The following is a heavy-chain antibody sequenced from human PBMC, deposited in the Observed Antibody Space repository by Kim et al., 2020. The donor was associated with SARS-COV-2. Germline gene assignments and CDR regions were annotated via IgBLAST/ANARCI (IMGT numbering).Heavy chain of an antibody. CDR2: ISAYNSNT. J-gene: IGHJ6*03. CDR1: GYTFTSHG. CDR3: ARDAGYSFGIHYYYYMDV. Sequence: ASVKVSCKASGYTFTSHGISWVRQAPGQGLEWMGYISAYNSNTIYAQKFQGRLTMTTDTSTSTVYMELRSLRSNDTAVYYCARDAGYSFGIHYYYYMDVWGKGTSVTVSS. V-gene: IGHV1-18*01. D-gene: IGHD5-18*01.